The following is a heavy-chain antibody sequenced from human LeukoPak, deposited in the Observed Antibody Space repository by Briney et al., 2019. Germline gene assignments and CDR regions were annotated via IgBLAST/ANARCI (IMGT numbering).Heavy chain of an antibody. D-gene: IGHD4-17*01. CDR1: GGTFSSYA. Sequence: ASVKVSCKASGGTFSSYAISWVRQAPGQGLEWMGGIIPIFGTANYAQKFQGRVTITTDESTSTAYMELSSLRSEDTAVYYCARVPATTVTFYYYYYYMDVWGKGTTVIFSS. CDR3: ARVPATTVTFYYYYYYMDV. J-gene: IGHJ6*03. V-gene: IGHV1-69*05. CDR2: IIPIFGTA.